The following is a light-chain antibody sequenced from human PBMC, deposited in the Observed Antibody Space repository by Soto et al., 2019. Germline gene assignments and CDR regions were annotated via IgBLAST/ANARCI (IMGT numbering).Light chain of an antibody. CDR1: SSDIGSNP. V-gene: IGLV1-44*01. J-gene: IGLJ2*01. CDR3: SAWDDSIYGPV. CDR2: RDN. Sequence: QSVLTQPPSASGTPGQRVAISCSGGSSDIGSNPVNWYLHLPGAAPKLLIYRDNQRPSGVPDRFSGSKSGTSASLTISGLQSEDVADYFCSAWDDSIYGPVFGGGTKVTVL.